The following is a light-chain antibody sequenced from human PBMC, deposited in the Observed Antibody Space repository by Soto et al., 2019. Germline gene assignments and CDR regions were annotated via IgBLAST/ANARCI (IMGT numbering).Light chain of an antibody. Sequence: DIVMTQSPLSLPVTPREPASISCRSSQSLLHSNGYKYLDWYLQKPGQSPQLLIYLGSNRASGVPDRFSGSGSGTDFTLKISRVEAEDVGVYYCMQALQTPYTFGQGTKLEIK. CDR1: QSLLHSNGYKY. J-gene: IGKJ2*01. CDR3: MQALQTPYT. CDR2: LGS. V-gene: IGKV2-28*01.